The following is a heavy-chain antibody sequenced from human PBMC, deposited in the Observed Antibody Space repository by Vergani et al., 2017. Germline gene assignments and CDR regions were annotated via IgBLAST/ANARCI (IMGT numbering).Heavy chain of an antibody. D-gene: IGHD5-18*01. CDR3: ARGFGYSYPYYFDY. J-gene: IGHJ4*02. V-gene: IGHV3-48*04. Sequence: EVQLVESGGGLVQPGGSLRLSCAASGFTFSSYSMNWVRQAPGKGLEWVSYISSSGSTIYYADSVKGRFTISRDNAKNSLYLQMNSLRAEDTAVYYCARGFGYSYPYYFDYWGQGTLVTVSS. CDR1: GFTFSSYS. CDR2: ISSSGSTI.